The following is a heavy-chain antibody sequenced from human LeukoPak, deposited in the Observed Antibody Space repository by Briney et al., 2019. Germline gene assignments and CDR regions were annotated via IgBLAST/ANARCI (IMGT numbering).Heavy chain of an antibody. CDR2: ITPNADRA. CDR1: GFTFSSYS. J-gene: IGHJ1*01. V-gene: IGHV3-23*01. Sequence: GGSLRLSCAASGFTFSSYSMNWVRQAPGKGLEWVSFITPNADRASYADSVKGRFTISRDNPTNTLYMQMNSLRDEDTAVYYCAIMHGYYDGSGYWVQWGQGTLVTVSS. D-gene: IGHD3-22*01. CDR3: AIMHGYYDGSGYWVQ.